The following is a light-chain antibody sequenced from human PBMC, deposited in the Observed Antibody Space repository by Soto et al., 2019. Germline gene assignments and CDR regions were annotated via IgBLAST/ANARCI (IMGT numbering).Light chain of an antibody. V-gene: IGLV7-46*01. Sequence: QAVVTQEPSLTVSPGGTVTLTCGSSTGAVTSGHYPDWFQRKPGQAPRTLIFDTTNRHSWTPARFSGSLLGGKAALTLSGPQPEDEAYYYCFLSYGVSNLFGEGPQLPAL. J-gene: IGLJ2*01. CDR2: DTT. CDR1: TGAVTSGHY. CDR3: FLSYGVSNL.